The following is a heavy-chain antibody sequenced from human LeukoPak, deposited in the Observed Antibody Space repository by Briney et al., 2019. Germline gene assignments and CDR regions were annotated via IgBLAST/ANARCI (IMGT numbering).Heavy chain of an antibody. Sequence: SETLSLTCTVSGGSISSGGYYWSWIRQHPGKGLEWIGYIYYSGSTYYNPSLKSRVTISVDTSKNQFSLKLSSVTAADTAVYYCARELIVVVPAAKGGYNWFDPWGQGTLVTVSS. V-gene: IGHV4-31*03. CDR3: ARELIVVVPAAKGGYNWFDP. J-gene: IGHJ5*02. CDR2: IYYSGST. CDR1: GGSISSGGYY. D-gene: IGHD2-2*01.